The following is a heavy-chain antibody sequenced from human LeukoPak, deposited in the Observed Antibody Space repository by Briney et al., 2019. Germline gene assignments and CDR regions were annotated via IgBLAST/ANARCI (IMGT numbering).Heavy chain of an antibody. CDR3: ARDDYGDSDALDY. V-gene: IGHV3-7*03. CDR1: GFTFSSYR. D-gene: IGHD4-17*01. J-gene: IGHJ4*02. Sequence: GRSLRLSCAASGFTFSSYRMSWVRQAPGKGLEWVANIKQDGSEKYYVDSVKGRFTISRDNAKNSLYLQMNSLRAEDTAVYYCARDDYGDSDALDYWGQGTLVTVSS. CDR2: IKQDGSEK.